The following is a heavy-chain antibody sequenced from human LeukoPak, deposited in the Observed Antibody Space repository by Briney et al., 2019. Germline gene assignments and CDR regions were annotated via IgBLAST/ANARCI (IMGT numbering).Heavy chain of an antibody. J-gene: IGHJ3*02. Sequence: GGSLRLSCAASGYTFNNAWMHWVRQAPGKGLEWVGRIKSKTDGGTTDYAAPVKGRFTISRDDSKNTLYLQMNSLKTEDTAVYYCTTGYFDSSGIYAFDIWGQGTMVTVSS. CDR2: IKSKTDGGTT. D-gene: IGHD3-22*01. CDR3: TTGYFDSSGIYAFDI. V-gene: IGHV3-15*01. CDR1: GYTFNNAW.